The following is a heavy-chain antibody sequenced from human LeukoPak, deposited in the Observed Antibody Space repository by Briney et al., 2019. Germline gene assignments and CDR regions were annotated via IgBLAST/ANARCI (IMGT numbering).Heavy chain of an antibody. CDR1: GFTFSNYE. D-gene: IGHD6-19*01. Sequence: GGSLRLSCAVSGFTFSNYEMNWVRQAPGKGLEWVSGINADDGRTYYADSVKGRFTISRDNSKNTLSLQLNSLRAEDTAVYYCAKDATRTSGWYYFDYWGQGTLVTVSS. CDR3: AKDATRTSGWYYFDY. V-gene: IGHV3-23*01. J-gene: IGHJ4*02. CDR2: INADDGRT.